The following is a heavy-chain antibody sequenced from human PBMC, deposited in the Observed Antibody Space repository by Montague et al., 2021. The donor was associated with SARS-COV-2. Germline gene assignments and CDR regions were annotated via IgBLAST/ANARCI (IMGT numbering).Heavy chain of an antibody. Sequence: SETLSLTCTVSGDSISSYYWSWIRQPPGKGLEWIGYIYYTGSVNYNPSLKSRVTISVDTPKNQFSLKLSSVTAAGTAVYYCARGSGDYWGQGTLVTVSS. CDR1: GDSISSYY. CDR3: ARGSGDY. D-gene: IGHD7-27*01. V-gene: IGHV4-59*01. CDR2: IYYTGSV. J-gene: IGHJ4*02.